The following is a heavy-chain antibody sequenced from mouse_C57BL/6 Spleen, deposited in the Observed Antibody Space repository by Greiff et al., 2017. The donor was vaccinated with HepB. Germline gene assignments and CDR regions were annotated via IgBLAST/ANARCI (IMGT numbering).Heavy chain of an antibody. V-gene: IGHV1-4*01. J-gene: IGHJ4*01. CDR1: GYTFTSYT. CDR2: INPSSGYT. D-gene: IGHD2-1*01. Sequence: QVHVKQSGAELARPGASVKMSCKASGYTFTSYTMHWVKQRPGQGLEWIGYINPSSGYTKYNQKFKDKATLTADKSSSTAYMQLSSLTSEDSAVYYCARGRGNSYAMDYWGQGTSVTVSS. CDR3: ARGRGNSYAMDY.